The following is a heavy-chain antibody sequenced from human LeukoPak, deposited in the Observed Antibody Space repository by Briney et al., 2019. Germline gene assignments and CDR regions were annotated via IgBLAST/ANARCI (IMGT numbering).Heavy chain of an antibody. CDR3: ASKSDSSGFDY. J-gene: IGHJ4*02. CDR2: IYRGDFDT. Sequence: GESLQISGECSGSIFTSYWTGWVRQPRGKGVEWMGIIYRGDFDTRDSPSFQAQLTISADNSLSTAYLQSSSLKASDAAMYYCASKSDSSGFDYWGQGTLVTVSS. CDR1: GSIFTSYW. V-gene: IGHV5-51*02. D-gene: IGHD3-22*01.